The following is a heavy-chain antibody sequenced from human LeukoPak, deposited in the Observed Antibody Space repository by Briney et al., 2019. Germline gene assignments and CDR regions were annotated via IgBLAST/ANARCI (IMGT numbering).Heavy chain of an antibody. Sequence: SVKVSCKASGYTFTGYYMHWVRQAPGQGLEWMGWINPNSGGTNYAQKFQGRVTMTRDTSISTAYMELSRLRSDDTAVYYCARMEYYYDSSGYLYAFDIWGQGTMVTVSS. J-gene: IGHJ3*02. V-gene: IGHV1-2*02. CDR1: GYTFTGYY. CDR2: INPNSGGT. CDR3: ARMEYYYDSSGYLYAFDI. D-gene: IGHD3-22*01.